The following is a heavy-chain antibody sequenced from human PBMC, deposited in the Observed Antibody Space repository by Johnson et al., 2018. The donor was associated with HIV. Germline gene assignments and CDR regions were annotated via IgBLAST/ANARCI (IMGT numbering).Heavy chain of an antibody. V-gene: IGHV3-9*01. CDR1: GFTFDDYA. Sequence: VLLVESGGGLVQPGRSLRLSCAASGFTFDDYAMHWVRQAPGKGLEWVSGISWNSGSIGYADSVKGRFTISRDNAKNSLYLQMNSLRAEDTAVYYCARVRPYNWNVVHAFDIWGQGTMVTVSS. J-gene: IGHJ3*02. CDR3: ARVRPYNWNVVHAFDI. CDR2: ISWNSGSI. D-gene: IGHD1-20*01.